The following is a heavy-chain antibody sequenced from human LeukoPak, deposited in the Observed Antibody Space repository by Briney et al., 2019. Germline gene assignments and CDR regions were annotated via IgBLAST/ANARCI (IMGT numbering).Heavy chain of an antibody. CDR1: GFTFSNAW. V-gene: IGHV3-15*01. J-gene: IGHJ4*02. CDR2: IKSKTDGGTT. D-gene: IGHD3-10*01. CDR3: TTDLFYGSGSYNY. Sequence: GGSLRLSCAASGFTFSNAWMSWVRQAPGKGLEWVGRIKSKTDGGTTDYAAPVKGRFTISRDDSKNTLYLQMNSLKTEDTAVYYCTTDLFYGSGSYNYWGQGTLVTVSS.